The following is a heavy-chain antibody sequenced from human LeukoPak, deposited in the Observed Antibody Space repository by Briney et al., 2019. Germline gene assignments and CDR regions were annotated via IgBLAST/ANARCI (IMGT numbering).Heavy chain of an antibody. V-gene: IGHV1-2*06. D-gene: IGHD2-2*01. CDR1: GYTFTGYY. Sequence: ASVKVSCKASGYTFTGYYMHWVRQAPGQGLEWMGRINPNSGGTNYAQKFQGRVTMTRDTSINTDYMDLSRLRSDDTAVYYCAREAVVPAATSFDYWGQGTLVTVSS. CDR2: INPNSGGT. J-gene: IGHJ4*02. CDR3: AREAVVPAATSFDY.